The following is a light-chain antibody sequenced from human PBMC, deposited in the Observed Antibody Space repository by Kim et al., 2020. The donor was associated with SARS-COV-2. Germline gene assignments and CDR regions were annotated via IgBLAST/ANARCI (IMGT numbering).Light chain of an antibody. CDR1: QSISASY. CDR3: QQYVISPGT. V-gene: IGKV3-20*01. J-gene: IGKJ1*01. Sequence: EIVLTQSTGTLSLSPGERATLSCRASQSISASYLAWYQQKPGQAPRLLIYGASTRATGIPDRFSGSGSGTDFTLTISRLEPEDFAVYHCQQYVISPGTFGQGTKVDIK. CDR2: GAS.